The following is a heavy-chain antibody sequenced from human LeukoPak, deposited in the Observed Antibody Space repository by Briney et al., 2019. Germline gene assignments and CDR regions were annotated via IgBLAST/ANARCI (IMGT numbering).Heavy chain of an antibody. Sequence: PSETLSLTCTVSGGSISPYYWSWIRQPAGKGLEWIGRMFTSGNTNYNSSLKSRVTMSVDTSKNKFSLKLISVTAADTAVYYCARSRCYNCAFDVWGQGTMVTVSS. J-gene: IGHJ3*01. D-gene: IGHD2-2*02. CDR3: ARSRCYNCAFDV. CDR2: MFTSGNT. V-gene: IGHV4-4*07. CDR1: GGSISPYY.